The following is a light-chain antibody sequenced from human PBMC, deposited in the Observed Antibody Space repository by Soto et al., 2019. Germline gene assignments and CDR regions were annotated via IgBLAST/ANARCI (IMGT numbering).Light chain of an antibody. V-gene: IGKV3-15*01. CDR3: QQYNKWPLFT. CDR2: GAS. J-gene: IGKJ3*01. CDR1: QSIGSN. Sequence: ETVLTQSPATFSVSPGERATLSCRASQSIGSNLAWYQQRPGQPPRLLIYGASTRATGVPARFSGSGSGTESTLTINSLQSEDFALYYGQQYNKWPLFTFGPGTKVDIK.